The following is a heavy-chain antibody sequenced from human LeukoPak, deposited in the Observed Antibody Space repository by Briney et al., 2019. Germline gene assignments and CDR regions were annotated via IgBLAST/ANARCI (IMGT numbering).Heavy chain of an antibody. D-gene: IGHD6-19*01. J-gene: IGHJ4*02. Sequence: GGTLRLSCAASGFSFSNYGMSWVRQAPGKGLEWVSGIGGSSGSTYYADSVKGRFTISRDNSKNTMYLQMNSLRAEDTAVYYCAREAVAGTAIDYWGQGTLVTVSS. CDR3: AREAVAGTAIDY. CDR1: GFSFSNYG. V-gene: IGHV3-23*01. CDR2: IGGSSGST.